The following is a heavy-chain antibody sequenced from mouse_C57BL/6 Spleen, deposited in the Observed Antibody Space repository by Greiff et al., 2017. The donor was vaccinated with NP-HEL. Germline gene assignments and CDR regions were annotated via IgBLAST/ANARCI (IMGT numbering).Heavy chain of an antibody. CDR2: INPSNGCT. J-gene: IGHJ1*03. CDR3: ARGDGYLYWYFDV. CDR1: GYTFTSYW. V-gene: IGHV1-53*01. D-gene: IGHD2-3*01. Sequence: VQLQQSGTELVKPGASVKLSCKASGYTFTSYWMHWVKQRPGQGLEWIGNINPSNGCTNYNEKFKSKATLTVDKSSSTAYMQLSSLTSEDSAVYYCARGDGYLYWYFDVWGTGTTVTVSS.